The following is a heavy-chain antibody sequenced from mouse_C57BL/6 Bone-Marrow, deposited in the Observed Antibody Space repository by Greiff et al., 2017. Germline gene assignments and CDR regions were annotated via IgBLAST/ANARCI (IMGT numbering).Heavy chain of an antibody. CDR1: GFNIKDDY. V-gene: IGHV14-4*01. Sequence: VQLKQSGAELVRPGASVKLSCTASGFNIKDDYMHWVKQRPEQGLEWIGWIDPENGDTEYASKFQGKATITADTSSNTAYLQLSSLTSEDTAVYYCTTSGSSPCFDVWGTGTTVTVSS. CDR3: TTSGSSPCFDV. J-gene: IGHJ1*03. D-gene: IGHD1-1*01. CDR2: IDPENGDT.